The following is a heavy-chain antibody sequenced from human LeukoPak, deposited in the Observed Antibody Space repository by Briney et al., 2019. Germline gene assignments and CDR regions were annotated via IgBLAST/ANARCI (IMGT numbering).Heavy chain of an antibody. CDR2: INPNSGGT. J-gene: IGHJ6*03. CDR1: GYTFTGYY. CDR3: AKDRIDYYDSSGPPGYMDV. Sequence: GASVKVSCKASGYTFTGYYMHWVRQAPGQGLEWMGWINPNSGGTDYAQKFQGRVTMTRDTSISTAYMELSRLRSDDTAMYYCAKDRIDYYDSSGPPGYMDVWGKGTTVTVSS. V-gene: IGHV1-2*02. D-gene: IGHD3-22*01.